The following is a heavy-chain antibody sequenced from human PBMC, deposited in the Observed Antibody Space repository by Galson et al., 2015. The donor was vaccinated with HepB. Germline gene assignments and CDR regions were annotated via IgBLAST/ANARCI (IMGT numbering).Heavy chain of an antibody. V-gene: IGHV1-18*01. CDR2: ISAYNGNT. J-gene: IGHJ3*02. D-gene: IGHD2-2*02. CDR3: ARGYCSSTSCYISDAFDI. Sequence: QSGAEVKKPGASVKVSCTASGYTFTSYGISWVRQAPGQGLEWMGWISAYNGNTNYAQKLQGRVTMTTDTSTSTAYMELRSLRSDDTAVYYCARGYCSSTSCYISDAFDIWGQGTMVTVSS. CDR1: GYTFTSYG.